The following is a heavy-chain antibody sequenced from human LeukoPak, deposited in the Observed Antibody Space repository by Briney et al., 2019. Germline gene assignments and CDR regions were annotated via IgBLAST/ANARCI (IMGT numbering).Heavy chain of an antibody. J-gene: IGHJ6*04. V-gene: IGHV1-69*01. CDR2: IVPIFGTA. Sequence: SVKVSCKASGGTFSSYTISWVRQAPGQGLEWMGGIVPIFGTANYAQKFQGRVTITADESTSTAYMELSSLRSEDTAVYYCARDRGGSAYYGMDAWGKGTTVTVSS. D-gene: IGHD3-16*01. CDR1: GGTFSSYT. CDR3: ARDRGGSAYYGMDA.